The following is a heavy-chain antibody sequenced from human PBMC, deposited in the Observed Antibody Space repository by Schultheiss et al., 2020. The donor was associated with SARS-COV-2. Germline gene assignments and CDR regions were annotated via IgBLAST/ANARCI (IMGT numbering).Heavy chain of an antibody. J-gene: IGHJ5*02. CDR2: IYYSGST. Sequence: SETLSLTCAVSGYSISSGYYWDWIRQPPGKGLEWIGYIYYSGSTNYNPSLKSRVTISVDTSKNQFSLKLSSVTAADTAVYYCARGGLGYYDSRFDPWGQGTLVTVSS. CDR3: ARGGLGYYDSRFDP. V-gene: IGHV4-38-2*01. D-gene: IGHD3-22*01. CDR1: GYSISSGYY.